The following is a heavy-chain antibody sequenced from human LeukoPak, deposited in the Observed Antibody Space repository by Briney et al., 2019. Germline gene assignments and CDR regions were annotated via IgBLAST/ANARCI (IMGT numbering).Heavy chain of an antibody. J-gene: IGHJ6*02. CDR2: ISSSGSTI. CDR1: GFTFSSYE. CDR3: ATKRQQLGTYYYYYYGMGV. Sequence: GGSLRLSCAASGFTFSSYEMNWVRQAPGKGLEWVSYISSSGSTIYYADSVKGRFTISRDNAKNSLYLQMNSLRAEDTAVYYCATKRQQLGTYYYYYYGMGVWGQGTTVTVSS. V-gene: IGHV3-48*03. D-gene: IGHD6-13*01.